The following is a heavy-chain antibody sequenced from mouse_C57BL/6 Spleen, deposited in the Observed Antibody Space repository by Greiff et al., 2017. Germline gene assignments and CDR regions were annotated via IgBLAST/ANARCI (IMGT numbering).Heavy chain of an antibody. CDR2: IDPSDSYT. V-gene: IGHV1-50*01. D-gene: IGHD1-1*01. CDR3: ARDTTGYAMDD. CDR1: GYTFTSYW. Sequence: QVQLQQPGAELVKPGASVKLSCKASGYTFTSYWMQWVKQRPGQGLEWIGEIDPSDSYTNYNQKFKGKATLTVDTSSSTAYMQLSSLTSEDSAVYYCARDTTGYAMDDWGQGTSVTVSS. J-gene: IGHJ4*01.